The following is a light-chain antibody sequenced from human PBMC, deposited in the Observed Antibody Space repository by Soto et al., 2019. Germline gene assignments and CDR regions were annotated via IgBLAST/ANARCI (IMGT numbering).Light chain of an antibody. CDR2: GAS. Sequence: EIVLTQSPGTRSLSPGERATLSCRASQSVSSSYLAWYQQKPGQAPRLLIYGASTRETGIRARFSGSGSGTDFTRTISSLQSVDVAVDSCQQYNNWTWTFGQGTQVDIK. V-gene: IGKV3-15*01. CDR1: QSVSSSY. J-gene: IGKJ1*01. CDR3: QQYNNWTWT.